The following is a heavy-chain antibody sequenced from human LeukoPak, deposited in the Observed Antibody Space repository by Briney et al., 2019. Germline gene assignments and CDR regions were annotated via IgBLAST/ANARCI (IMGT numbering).Heavy chain of an antibody. V-gene: IGHV5-51*01. CDR1: GYSFTSYW. CDR3: ASGPAYDILTGYLQYYFDY. CDR2: IYPGDSDT. D-gene: IGHD3-9*01. J-gene: IGHJ4*02. Sequence: GESLKISCKGSGYSFTSYWIGWVRQMPGRGLEWMGIIYPGDSDTRYSPSLQGQVTISADKSISTAYLQWSSLKASDTAMYYCASGPAYDILTGYLQYYFDYWGQGTLVTVSS.